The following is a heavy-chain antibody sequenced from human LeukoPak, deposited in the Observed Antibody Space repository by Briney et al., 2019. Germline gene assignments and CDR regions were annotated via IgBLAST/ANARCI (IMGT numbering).Heavy chain of an antibody. CDR1: GFSFSSDW. J-gene: IGHJ4*02. V-gene: IGHV3-74*01. Sequence: GGSLRLSCAASGFSFSSDWMHWVRHVPGEGLVWVSRINSDGTSTAYAYSVKGRFTISRDNAKNTLYLQMNSLRVEDTAVYYCGRALGSPLDYWGQGTLVTVSA. CDR2: INSDGTST. D-gene: IGHD1-26*01. CDR3: GRALGSPLDY.